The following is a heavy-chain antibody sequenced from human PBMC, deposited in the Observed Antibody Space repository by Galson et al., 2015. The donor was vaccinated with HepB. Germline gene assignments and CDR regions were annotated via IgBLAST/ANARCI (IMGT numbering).Heavy chain of an antibody. J-gene: IGHJ4*02. Sequence: SLRLSCAASGFTFSYYAMSWVRQAPGKGLEWVSAITPSGDSTYSADSMKGRFTTSRDNSQNTLFLQMNSLRADDTAIYYCAKVFPEKTDGWYRQALYYFDSWGQGTRVTVSS. D-gene: IGHD6-19*01. V-gene: IGHV3-23*01. CDR1: GFTFSYYA. CDR2: ITPSGDST. CDR3: AKVFPEKTDGWYRQALYYFDS.